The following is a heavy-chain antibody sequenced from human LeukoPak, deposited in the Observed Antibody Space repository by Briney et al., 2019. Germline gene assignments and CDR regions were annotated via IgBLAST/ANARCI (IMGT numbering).Heavy chain of an antibody. J-gene: IGHJ3*01. CDR3: ARVCSSCRGSFDL. Sequence: PSETLSLTCAVSGYSISSGYYWGWIRQPPGKGLEWIGSIYHSGSTYYNPSLKSRVTISVDTSKNQFSLKLSSVTAADTAVYYCARVCSSCRGSFDLWGQGTMVTVSS. V-gene: IGHV4-38-2*01. CDR1: GYSISSGYY. D-gene: IGHD3-10*01. CDR2: IYHSGST.